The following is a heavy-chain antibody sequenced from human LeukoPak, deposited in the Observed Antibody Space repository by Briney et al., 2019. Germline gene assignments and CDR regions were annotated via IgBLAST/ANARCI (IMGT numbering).Heavy chain of an antibody. CDR2: ISSSSSYI. CDR1: GFTFSSYS. V-gene: IGHV3-21*01. J-gene: IGHJ6*03. D-gene: IGHD6-13*01. CDR3: AKVAYSSSWYGDYYYYYYMDV. Sequence: GGSLRLSCAASGFTFSSYSMNWVRQAPGKGVEWVSSISSSSSYIYYADSVKGRFTISRDNAKNSLYLQMNSLRAEDTAVYYCAKVAYSSSWYGDYYYYYYMDVWGKGTTVTVSS.